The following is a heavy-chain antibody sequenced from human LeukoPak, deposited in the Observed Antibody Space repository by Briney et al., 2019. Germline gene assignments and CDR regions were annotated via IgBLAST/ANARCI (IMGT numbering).Heavy chain of an antibody. J-gene: IGHJ5*02. V-gene: IGHV4-59*01. CDR2: IYYSGST. CDR3: ARDRWFDP. CDR1: GGSISSYY. Sequence: SETLSLTCTVSGGSISSYYWSWIRQPPGKGLEWIGYIYYSGSTNYNPSLKSRVTISVDTSKNQFSLKLSSVTAADTAVYYCARDRWFDPWGQGTLVTVSS.